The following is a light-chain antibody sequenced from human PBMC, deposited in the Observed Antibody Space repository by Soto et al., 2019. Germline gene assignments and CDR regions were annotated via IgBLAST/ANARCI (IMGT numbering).Light chain of an antibody. J-gene: IGLJ2*01. Sequence: QSVLTQPASVSGSPGQSITISCTGTSSDVGSYNLVSWYQQHPDKAPKLMIYEVNTRPSGVSNRFSGSKSGNTASLTISGLQAEDEADYYCYSKAGSSLFGGGTKVTVL. CDR1: SSDVGSYNL. V-gene: IGLV2-23*02. CDR3: YSKAGSSL. CDR2: EVN.